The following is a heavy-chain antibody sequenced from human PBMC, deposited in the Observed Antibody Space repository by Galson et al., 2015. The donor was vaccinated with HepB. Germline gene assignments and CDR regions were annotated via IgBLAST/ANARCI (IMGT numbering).Heavy chain of an antibody. V-gene: IGHV3-7*01. CDR1: GFTFSSYW. CDR2: IKQDGSEK. Sequence: SLRLSCAASGFTFSSYWMSWVRQAPGKGLEWVANIKQDGSEKYYVDSVKGRFTISRDNAKNSLYLQMNSLRAEDTAVYYCARDHGEWGHAFDIWGQGTMVTVSS. D-gene: IGHD3-10*01. J-gene: IGHJ3*02. CDR3: ARDHGEWGHAFDI.